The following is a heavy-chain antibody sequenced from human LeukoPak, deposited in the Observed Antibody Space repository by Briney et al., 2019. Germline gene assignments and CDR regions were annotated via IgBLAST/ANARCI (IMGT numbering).Heavy chain of an antibody. CDR1: GYTFTSYG. D-gene: IGHD6-13*01. CDR3: ARVTPRIAAAGPPDY. V-gene: IGHV1-18*01. J-gene: IGHJ4*02. CDR2: ISAYNGNT. Sequence: ASVKVSCKASGYTFTSYGISWVRQAPGQGLEWMGWISAYNGNTNYAQKLQGRVTMTTDTSTSTAYMELRSLRSDDTAVYYCARVTPRIAAAGPPDYWGQGTLVTVPS.